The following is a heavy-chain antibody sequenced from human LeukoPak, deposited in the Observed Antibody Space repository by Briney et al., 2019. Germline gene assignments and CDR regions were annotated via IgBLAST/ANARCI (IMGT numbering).Heavy chain of an antibody. CDR2: INPSGGST. V-gene: IGHV1-46*01. J-gene: IGHJ3*02. CDR1: GYTFTGYY. CDR3: ARGSRSDYDFI. D-gene: IGHD3-3*01. Sequence: GASVKVSCKASGYTFTGYYMHWVRQAPGQGLEWMGIINPSGGSTSYAQKFQGRVTMTRDTSKNQFSLKLSSMTAADTAVYYCARGSRSDYDFIWGQGTMVTVSS.